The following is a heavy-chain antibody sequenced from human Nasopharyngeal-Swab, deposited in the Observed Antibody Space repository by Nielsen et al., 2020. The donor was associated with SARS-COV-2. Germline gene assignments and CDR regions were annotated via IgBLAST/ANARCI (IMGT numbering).Heavy chain of an antibody. D-gene: IGHD6-13*01. CDR1: GFTLDEYT. CDR2: IRWNSDYI. CDR3: ASIAAAGDYYYYYMDV. V-gene: IGHV3-9*01. Sequence: SLKISCTASGFTLDEYTMHWVRQAPGKGLEWVSGIRWNSDYIGYTDSVKGRFVISRGNAKNSLYLQMNSLRAEDTALYYCASIAAAGDYYYYYMDVWGKGTTVTVSS. J-gene: IGHJ6*03.